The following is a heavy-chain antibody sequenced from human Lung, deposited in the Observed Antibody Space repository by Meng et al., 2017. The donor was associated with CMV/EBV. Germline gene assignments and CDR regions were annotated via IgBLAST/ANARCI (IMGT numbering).Heavy chain of an antibody. CDR3: ARVVVVPAAKKFDP. CDR1: GYNFTGYY. Sequence: SGYNFTGYYMHWVRQAPGQGLEWMGWINPNSGGTNYAQKFQGRVTMTRDTSISTAYMELSRLRSDDTAVYYCARVVVVPAAKKFDPWGQGTLVTVSS. J-gene: IGHJ5*02. CDR2: INPNSGGT. V-gene: IGHV1-2*02. D-gene: IGHD2-2*01.